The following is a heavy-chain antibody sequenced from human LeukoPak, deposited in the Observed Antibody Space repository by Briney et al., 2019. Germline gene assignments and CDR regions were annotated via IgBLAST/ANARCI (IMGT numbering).Heavy chain of an antibody. CDR1: GYTLTELS. D-gene: IGHD3-3*01. Sequence: ASVKVSCKVSGYTLTELSMHWVRQAPGKGLEWMGGFDPEDGETIYAQKFQGRVTMTEDTSTDTAYMELSSLRSEDTAVYYCATDIRDYDFWSGRPSFDPWGQGTLVTVSS. CDR2: FDPEDGET. V-gene: IGHV1-24*01. J-gene: IGHJ5*02. CDR3: ATDIRDYDFWSGRPSFDP.